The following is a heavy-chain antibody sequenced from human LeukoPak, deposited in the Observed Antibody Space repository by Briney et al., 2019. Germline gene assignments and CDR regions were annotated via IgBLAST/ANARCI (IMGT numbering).Heavy chain of an antibody. CDR3: AKDLMIVGIHDAFDI. J-gene: IGHJ3*02. CDR1: GFTFSSYG. CDR2: ISGSGGST. Sequence: PGGSLRLSCAASGFTFSSYGMSWVRQAPGKGLEWVSAISGSGGSTYYADSVKGRFTISRDNSKNTLYLQMNSLRAEDTAVYYCAKDLMIVGIHDAFDIWGQGTMVTVSS. V-gene: IGHV3-23*01. D-gene: IGHD3-22*01.